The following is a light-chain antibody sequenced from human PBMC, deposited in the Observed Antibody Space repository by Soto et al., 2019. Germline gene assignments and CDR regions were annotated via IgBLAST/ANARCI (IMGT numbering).Light chain of an antibody. CDR2: GAS. CDR1: QSVSSN. V-gene: IGKV3-15*01. CDR3: QQSNKWPYT. Sequence: EIVVTQSPATLSVSPGERATLSCRASQSVSSNLAWYQQKPGQAPRLLFYGASTRATGIPARFSGTGSGTDFTLTISSLQSEDFAVYYCQQSNKWPYTFGQGTKLEIK. J-gene: IGKJ2*01.